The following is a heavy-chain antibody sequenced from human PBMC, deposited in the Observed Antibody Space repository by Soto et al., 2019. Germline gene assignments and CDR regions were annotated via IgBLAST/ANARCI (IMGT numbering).Heavy chain of an antibody. Sequence: SVKVSCKASGGTFSSYTISWVRQAPGQGLEWMGRIIPILGIANYAQKFQGRVTITADKSTSTAYMELSSLRSEDTAVYYCARDLVVVVAASPHYYYMDVWGKGTKVTVSS. D-gene: IGHD2-15*01. V-gene: IGHV1-69*04. CDR3: ARDLVVVVAASPHYYYMDV. J-gene: IGHJ6*03. CDR1: GGTFSSYT. CDR2: IIPILGIA.